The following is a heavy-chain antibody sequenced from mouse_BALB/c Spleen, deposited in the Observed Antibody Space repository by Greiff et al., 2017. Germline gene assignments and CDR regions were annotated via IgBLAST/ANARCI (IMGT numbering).Heavy chain of an antibody. V-gene: IGHV1S135*01. D-gene: IGHD2-3*01. J-gene: IGHJ4*01. CDR3: ARMDGYYVSAMDY. CDR2: IDPYNGGT. CDR1: GYAFTSYN. Sequence: EVQLVESGPELVKPGASVKVSCKASGYAFTSYNMYWVKQSHGKSLEWIGYIDPYNGGTSYNQKFKGKATLTVDKSSSTAYMHLNSLTSEDSAVYYCARMDGYYVSAMDYWGQGTSVTVSS.